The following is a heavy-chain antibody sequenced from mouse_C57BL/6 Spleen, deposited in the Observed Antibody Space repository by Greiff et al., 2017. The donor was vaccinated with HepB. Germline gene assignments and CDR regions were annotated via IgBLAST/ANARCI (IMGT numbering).Heavy chain of an antibody. J-gene: IGHJ4*01. CDR2: ISYDGSN. Sequence: EVQLQESGPGLVKPSQSLSLTCSVPGYSITSGYYWNWIRQFPGNNLEWMGYISYDGSNNYNPSLKNRISITRDTSKNQFFLKLNSVTTEDTATYYCAREIYGSYYYAMDYWGQGTSVTVSS. CDR3: AREIYGSYYYAMDY. D-gene: IGHD1-1*01. CDR1: GYSITSGYY. V-gene: IGHV3-6*01.